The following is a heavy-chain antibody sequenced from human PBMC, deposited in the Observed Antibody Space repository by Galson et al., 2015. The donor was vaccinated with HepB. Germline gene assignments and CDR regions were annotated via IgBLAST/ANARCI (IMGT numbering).Heavy chain of an antibody. CDR3: ATTTGLSGSYYIEFDY. D-gene: IGHD1-26*01. Sequence: SVKVSCKASGYTFTSYGISWVRQAPGQGLEWMGWISAYNGNTNYAQKLQGRVTMTTDTSTSTAYMELRSLRSDDTAVYYCATTTGLSGSYYIEFDYWGQGTLVTVSS. J-gene: IGHJ4*02. CDR2: ISAYNGNT. CDR1: GYTFTSYG. V-gene: IGHV1-18*01.